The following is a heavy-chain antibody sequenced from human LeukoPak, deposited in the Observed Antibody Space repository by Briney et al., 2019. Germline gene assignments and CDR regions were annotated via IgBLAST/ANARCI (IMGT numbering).Heavy chain of an antibody. CDR1: GGSISGYY. V-gene: IGHV4-34*01. Sequence: PSETLSLTCTVSGGSISGYYWSWIRQPPGKGLEWIGEINHSGSTNYNPSLKGRVTISVDTSKNQFSLKLSSVTAADTAVYYCARGWGYYDSSGYWVYWGQGTLVTVSS. CDR3: ARGWGYYDSSGYWVY. D-gene: IGHD3-22*01. CDR2: INHSGST. J-gene: IGHJ4*02.